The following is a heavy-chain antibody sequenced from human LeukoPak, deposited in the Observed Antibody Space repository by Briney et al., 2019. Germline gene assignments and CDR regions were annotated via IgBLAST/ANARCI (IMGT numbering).Heavy chain of an antibody. CDR3: ARGRVPAASLHYYFDY. J-gene: IGHJ4*02. CDR1: GGSISSGGYS. V-gene: IGHV4-30-2*01. D-gene: IGHD2-2*01. Sequence: PSETLSLTCAVSGGSISSGGYSWSWIRQPPGKGLEWIGYIYHSGSTYYNPSLKSRVTISVDTSKNQFSLKLSSVTAADTAVYYCARGRVPAASLHYYFDYWGQGTLVTVSS. CDR2: IYHSGST.